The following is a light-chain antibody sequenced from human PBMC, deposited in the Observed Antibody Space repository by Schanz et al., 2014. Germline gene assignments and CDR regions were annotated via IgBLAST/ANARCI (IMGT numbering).Light chain of an antibody. CDR2: SNS. CDR1: SSNIGAGYE. CDR3: AAWDDSLRVL. V-gene: IGLV1-40*01. J-gene: IGLJ2*01. Sequence: QSVLTQPPSVSGAPGQRVTISCTGSSSNIGAGYEVHWYQQLPGTAPKLLMYSNSNRPSGVPDRFSASKSGTSASLAISGLRSEDEADYYCAAWDDSLRVLFGGGTKLTVL.